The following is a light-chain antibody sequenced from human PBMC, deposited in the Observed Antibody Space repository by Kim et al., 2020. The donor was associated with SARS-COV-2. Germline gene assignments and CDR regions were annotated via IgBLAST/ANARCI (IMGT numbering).Light chain of an antibody. Sequence: SSPGEGATLSCRASQSVSGSLAWYQQKPGQAPRLLIYDTSNRGTGIPARFSGSGSGTDFTLTISSLEPEDFAIYYCQQRGDWPLTFGGGTKVDIK. V-gene: IGKV3-11*01. CDR3: QQRGDWPLT. J-gene: IGKJ4*01. CDR1: QSVSGS. CDR2: DTS.